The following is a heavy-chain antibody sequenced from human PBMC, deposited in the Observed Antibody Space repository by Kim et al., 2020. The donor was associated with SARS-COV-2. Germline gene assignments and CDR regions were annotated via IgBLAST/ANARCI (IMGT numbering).Heavy chain of an antibody. V-gene: IGHV3-23*01. D-gene: IGHD2-2*02. CDR2: ITGSGEST. Sequence: GGSLRLSCAASGFTFSSFAMSWVRQAPGKGLEWVSVITGSGESTYADSVKGRFTLSRDNSKNTLYLQMDSLRAEDTAVYFCVKEESAGYNFDYWGQGTLVTVSS. CDR1: GFTFSSFA. CDR3: VKEESAGYNFDY. J-gene: IGHJ4*02.